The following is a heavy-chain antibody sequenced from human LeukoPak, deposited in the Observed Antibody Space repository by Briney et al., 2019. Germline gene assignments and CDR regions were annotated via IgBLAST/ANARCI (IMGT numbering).Heavy chain of an antibody. D-gene: IGHD3-10*01. V-gene: IGHV4-34*01. Sequence: SETLSLTCAVYGGSFSGYYWSWIRQPPGKGLEWIGEINHSGSTNYNPSLKSRVTISVDTSKNQFSLKLSSVTAADTAVYYCARVVDGSGSYYNGYYMDVWGKGTTVTISS. J-gene: IGHJ6*03. CDR1: GGSFSGYY. CDR3: ARVVDGSGSYYNGYYMDV. CDR2: INHSGST.